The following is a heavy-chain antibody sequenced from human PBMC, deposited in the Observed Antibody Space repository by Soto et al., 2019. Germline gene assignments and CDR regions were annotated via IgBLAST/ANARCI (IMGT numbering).Heavy chain of an antibody. CDR3: ARGIQTTVVRTGYYYYGMDV. CDR2: TYYRSKWYN. D-gene: IGHD4-17*01. V-gene: IGHV6-1*01. J-gene: IGHJ6*02. Sequence: SQTLSLTCAISGDSVSSNSAAWNWIRQSPSRGLEWLGRTYYRSKWYNDYAVSVKSRITINPDTSKNQFSLQPNSVTPEDTAVYYCARGIQTTVVRTGYYYYGMDVWGQGTKVTVSS. CDR1: GDSVSSNSAA.